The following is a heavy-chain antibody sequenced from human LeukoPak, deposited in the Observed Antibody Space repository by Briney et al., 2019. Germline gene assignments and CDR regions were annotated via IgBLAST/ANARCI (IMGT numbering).Heavy chain of an antibody. Sequence: GGSLRLSCAASGFTFSSYSMNWVRQAPGKGLEWVAVISYDGSNKYYADSVKGRFTISRDNSKNTLYLQMNSLRAEDTAVYYCAREGYSSSWSYYFDYWGQGTLVTVSS. CDR2: ISYDGSNK. CDR3: AREGYSSSWSYYFDY. J-gene: IGHJ4*02. V-gene: IGHV3-30*03. CDR1: GFTFSSYS. D-gene: IGHD6-13*01.